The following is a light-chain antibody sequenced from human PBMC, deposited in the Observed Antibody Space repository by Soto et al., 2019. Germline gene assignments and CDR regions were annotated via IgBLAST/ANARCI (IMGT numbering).Light chain of an antibody. CDR1: QSINNY. V-gene: IGKV1-39*01. CDR2: AAS. CDR3: QQTYSTPLT. Sequence: DIQMTQSPSSLSASVGDRVTITCRASQSINNYLNWYQQKPGKAPKLLIYAASNLQSGVPPTFSGSASGTDCTLTISSLQPEDFATYYYQQTYSTPLTFGGGTKVEIK. J-gene: IGKJ4*01.